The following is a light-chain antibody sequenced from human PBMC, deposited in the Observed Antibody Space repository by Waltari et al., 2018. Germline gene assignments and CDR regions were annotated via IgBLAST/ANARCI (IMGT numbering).Light chain of an antibody. Sequence: QSALTQSASVSGSPGQSIPISCTGTSRDVAAYDHVSWYQQHPDKAHKLMIYDVSRRPSGISTRFFGSKAGNTASLTISGLQAEDEADYYCSSYTTSNTYVFGSGTKVTVL. J-gene: IGLJ1*01. CDR3: SSYTTSNTYV. CDR1: SRDVAAYDH. V-gene: IGLV2-14*03. CDR2: DVS.